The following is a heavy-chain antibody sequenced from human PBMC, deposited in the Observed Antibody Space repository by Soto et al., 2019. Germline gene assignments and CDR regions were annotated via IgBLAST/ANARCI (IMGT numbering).Heavy chain of an antibody. Sequence: SETLSLTCAVSGGSISSSNWWSWVRQPSGKGLEWIGEIYHSGSTNYNPSLKSRVTISVDKSKNQFSLKLSSVTAADTAVYYCARLTQQLAQYNWFDPWGQGTLVTVSS. J-gene: IGHJ5*02. CDR1: GGSISSSNW. CDR2: IYHSGST. V-gene: IGHV4-4*02. CDR3: ARLTQQLAQYNWFDP. D-gene: IGHD6-13*01.